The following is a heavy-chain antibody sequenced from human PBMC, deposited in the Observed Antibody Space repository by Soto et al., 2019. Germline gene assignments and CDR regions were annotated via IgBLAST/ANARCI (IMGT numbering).Heavy chain of an antibody. J-gene: IGHJ5*02. CDR3: ARDTDSSSHYSRFDP. CDR2: IWYDGIRK. Sequence: QVQLVESGGGVVQPGRSLRLSCAASGFTFSTHGIHWVRQAPGKGLEWVAVIWYDGIRKYYADSVKGRFTISRDNSKITVYLQMDSLRVEDTAVYYCARDTDSSSHYSRFDPWGQVTLVTVSP. V-gene: IGHV3-33*01. CDR1: GFTFSTHG. D-gene: IGHD3-22*01.